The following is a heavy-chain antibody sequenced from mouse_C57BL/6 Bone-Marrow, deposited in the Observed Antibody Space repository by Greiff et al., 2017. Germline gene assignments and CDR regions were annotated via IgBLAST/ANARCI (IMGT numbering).Heavy chain of an antibody. V-gene: IGHV10-1*01. Sequence: EVQRVESGGGLVQPKGSLKLSCAASGFSFNTYAMNWVRQAPGKGLEWVARIRSKSNNYATYYADSVKDRFTISRDDSESMLYLQMNNLKTEDTAMYYCVRQGGWWAMDYWGQGTSVTVSS. D-gene: IGHD1-1*02. CDR3: VRQGGWWAMDY. CDR2: IRSKSNNYAT. J-gene: IGHJ4*01. CDR1: GFSFNTYA.